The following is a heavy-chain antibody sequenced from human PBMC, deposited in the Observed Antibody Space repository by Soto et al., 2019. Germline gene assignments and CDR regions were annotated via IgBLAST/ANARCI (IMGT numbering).Heavy chain of an antibody. CDR2: IYYSGST. D-gene: IGHD3-16*02. Sequence: SETLSLTCTFSGCSISSGGYYWSWIRQHPGKGLEWIGYIYYSGSTYYNPSLKSRVTISVDTSKNQFSLKLSSVTAADTAVYYCARTLMITFGGVIVSNWFDPWGQGTLVTVSS. CDR3: ARTLMITFGGVIVSNWFDP. J-gene: IGHJ5*02. V-gene: IGHV4-31*03. CDR1: GCSISSGGYY.